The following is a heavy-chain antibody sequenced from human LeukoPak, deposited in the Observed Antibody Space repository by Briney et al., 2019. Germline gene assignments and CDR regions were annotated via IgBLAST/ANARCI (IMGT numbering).Heavy chain of an antibody. CDR2: IFYSGST. D-gene: IGHD3-3*01. CDR3: ARGVARADWFDP. Sequence: SETLSLTCTVSGGSISGYYWNWIRQPPGKGLEWIGYIFYSGSTNYNPSLKSRVTISLDTSKNQFSLKLSSVTPADTAVYFCARGVARADWFDPWGQGTLVTVSS. J-gene: IGHJ5*02. V-gene: IGHV4-59*01. CDR1: GGSISGYY.